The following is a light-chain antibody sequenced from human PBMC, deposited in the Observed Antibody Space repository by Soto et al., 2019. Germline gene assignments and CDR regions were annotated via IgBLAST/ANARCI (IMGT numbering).Light chain of an antibody. CDR1: QTINRW. V-gene: IGKV1-5*03. J-gene: IGKJ1*01. CDR3: QHWS. Sequence: DVQMTQYPSTLPASVGDRVTITCRASQTINRWLAWYQQKPGEVPKLLIYKASVLESGVPSRFSGSGSGTEFTLTISRLQPEDVATYYCQHWSFGQGTKVDNK. CDR2: KAS.